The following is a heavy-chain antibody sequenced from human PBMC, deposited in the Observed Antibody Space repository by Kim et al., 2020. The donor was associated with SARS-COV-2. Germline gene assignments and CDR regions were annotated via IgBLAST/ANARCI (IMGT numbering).Heavy chain of an antibody. V-gene: IGHV4-31*03. Sequence: SETLSLTCTVSGGSISSAGYYWSWIRQHPGKGLEWIGYIYYSGSTYYNPSLKSRVTISVDTSKNQFSLRVSSVTAADTAVYYCARDDGSGRYYDYWGQGT. CDR3: ARDDGSGRYYDY. CDR1: GGSISSAGYY. CDR2: IYYSGST. J-gene: IGHJ4*02. D-gene: IGHD3-10*01.